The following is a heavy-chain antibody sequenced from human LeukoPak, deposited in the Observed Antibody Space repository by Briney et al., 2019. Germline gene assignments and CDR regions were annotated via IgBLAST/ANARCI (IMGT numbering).Heavy chain of an antibody. Sequence: GGSLRLSCAASGFTSSNYAMNWVRQAPGKGLEWVSGISGSGDNTYYADSVKGRFTISRDKFKNTLYLQMNSLRAEDTAVYYCAKDRLNGYNRPMTFDIWGQGTMDTVSS. CDR2: ISGSGDNT. V-gene: IGHV3-23*01. J-gene: IGHJ3*02. CDR1: GFTSSNYA. CDR3: AKDRLNGYNRPMTFDI. D-gene: IGHD5-24*01.